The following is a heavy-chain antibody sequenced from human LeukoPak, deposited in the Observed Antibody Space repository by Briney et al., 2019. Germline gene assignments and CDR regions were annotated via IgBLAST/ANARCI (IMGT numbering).Heavy chain of an antibody. J-gene: IGHJ5*02. CDR3: AGQVLEWPGGWFDP. D-gene: IGHD3-3*01. V-gene: IGHV3-30*03. CDR1: GFTFSSYG. Sequence: PGGSLRLSCAASGFTFSSYGMHWVRQAPGKGLEWVAVISYDGSNKYYADSVKGRFTISRDNSKNTLYLQMNSLRAEDTAVYYCAGQVLEWPGGWFDPWGQGTLVTVSS. CDR2: ISYDGSNK.